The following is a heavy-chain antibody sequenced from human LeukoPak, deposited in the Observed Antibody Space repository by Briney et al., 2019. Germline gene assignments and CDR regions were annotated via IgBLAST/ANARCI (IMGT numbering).Heavy chain of an antibody. D-gene: IGHD3-10*01. CDR3: ARGWLGGGTYYYYYGMDV. V-gene: IGHV4-34*01. Sequence: SETLSLTCAVYGGSFSGYYWSWIRQPPGKGLKGLGEINHSGSTNYNPSLKSRVTISVDTSKNQFSLKLSSVTAADTAVYYCARGWLGGGTYYYYYGMDVWGQGTTATVSS. J-gene: IGHJ6*02. CDR1: GGSFSGYY. CDR2: INHSGST.